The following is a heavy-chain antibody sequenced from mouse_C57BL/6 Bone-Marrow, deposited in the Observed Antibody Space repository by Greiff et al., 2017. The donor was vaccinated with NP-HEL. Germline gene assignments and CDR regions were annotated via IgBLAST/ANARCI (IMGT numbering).Heavy chain of an antibody. CDR3: GPTGTEDYYAMDY. CDR2: IDPEDGES. V-gene: IGHV14-2*01. J-gene: IGHJ4*01. D-gene: IGHD4-1*02. CDR1: GFNIKDYY. Sequence: VQLQQSFAELVKPGASVKLSCIASGFNIKDYYMHWVKQRTEQGLEWIGRIDPEDGESQYAPKFQGKATITADTSSNTAYLQLSSLTSEDTAVYYCGPTGTEDYYAMDYWGQGTSVTVSS.